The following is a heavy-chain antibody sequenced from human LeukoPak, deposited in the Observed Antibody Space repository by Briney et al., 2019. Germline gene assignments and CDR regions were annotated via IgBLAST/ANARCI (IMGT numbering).Heavy chain of an antibody. V-gene: IGHV4-38-2*02. CDR2: VYHSGST. CDR1: GYSISSGYY. CDR3: ARGGNGSSWWSYYYYMDV. D-gene: IGHD6-13*01. J-gene: IGHJ6*03. Sequence: PSETLSLTCTVSGYSISSGYYWGWIRQPPGKGLEWIGSVYHSGSTNYNPSLKSRVTISVDTSKNQFSLKLSSVTAADTAVYYCARGGNGSSWWSYYYYMDVWGKGTTVTISS.